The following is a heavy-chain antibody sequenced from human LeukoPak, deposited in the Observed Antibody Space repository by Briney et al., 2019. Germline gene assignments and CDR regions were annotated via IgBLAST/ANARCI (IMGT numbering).Heavy chain of an antibody. V-gene: IGHV5-51*01. J-gene: IGHJ6*03. CDR2: IYPGDSDT. CDR1: GYSFTSYW. Sequence: GESLKISCKRSGYSFTSYWIAWVRQMPGKGLEWMGIIYPGDSDTRYSPSFQGQVTISADKSISTAYLQWSSLKASDTAMYYCARLGCSSTSCYTLRYYYYYMGVWGKGTTVTVSS. CDR3: ARLGCSSTSCYTLRYYYYYMGV. D-gene: IGHD2-2*02.